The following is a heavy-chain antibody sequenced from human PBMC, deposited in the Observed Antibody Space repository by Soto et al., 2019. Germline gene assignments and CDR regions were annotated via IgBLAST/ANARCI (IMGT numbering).Heavy chain of an antibody. J-gene: IGHJ4*02. CDR1: GFTFSSYV. CDR3: AKRRGEGYFDY. Sequence: PGGSLRLSCAASGFTFSSYVMGWVRQAPGKGLEWVSVISGNGADTYYADSVKGRSTVSRDNSKNTLYLQINSLRADDTAVYYCAKRRGEGYFDYWGQGTLVTVSS. D-gene: IGHD3-16*01. V-gene: IGHV3-23*01. CDR2: ISGNGADT.